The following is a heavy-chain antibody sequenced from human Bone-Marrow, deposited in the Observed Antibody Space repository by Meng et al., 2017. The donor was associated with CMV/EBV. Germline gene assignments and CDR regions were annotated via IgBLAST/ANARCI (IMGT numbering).Heavy chain of an antibody. Sequence: SGGSFNSPYWTWIRQPPGKGLEWIGEINDSGSTNYNPSLKSRVTISVDTSKNQFSLELRSATAADTAVYYCARPAGYSSSWYWFEPWGQGTLVTVSS. CDR3: ARPAGYSSSWYWFEP. CDR1: GGSFNSPY. J-gene: IGHJ5*02. V-gene: IGHV4-34*01. D-gene: IGHD6-13*01. CDR2: INDSGST.